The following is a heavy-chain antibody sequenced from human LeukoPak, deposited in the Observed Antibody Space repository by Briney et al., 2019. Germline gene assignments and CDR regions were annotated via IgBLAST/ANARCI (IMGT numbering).Heavy chain of an antibody. Sequence: GESLRLSCAASGFTFSSYGMHWVRQAPGKGLEWVAVIWYDGSNKYYADSVKGRFTISRDNSKNTLYLQMNNLRAEDTAVYYCAKDLSGPASNWFDPWGQGTLVTVSS. CDR1: GFTFSSYG. CDR3: AKDLSGPASNWFDP. D-gene: IGHD5-12*01. J-gene: IGHJ5*02. V-gene: IGHV3-33*06. CDR2: IWYDGSNK.